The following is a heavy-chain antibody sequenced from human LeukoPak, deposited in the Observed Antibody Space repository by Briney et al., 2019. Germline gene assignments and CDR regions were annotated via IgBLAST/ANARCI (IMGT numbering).Heavy chain of an antibody. CDR2: IYSCGST. V-gene: IGHV4-59*01. CDR3: ARGGYLKTDWFDP. Sequence: PSETLSLTCTVSVGSISTYFWSWMRQPPGKGLEWIAYIYSCGSTTYNPSLRSRVTISVDTSKNQFSLKLNSVTVADTAVYYCARGGYLKTDWFDPWGQGTLVTVSS. D-gene: IGHD2-15*01. J-gene: IGHJ5*02. CDR1: VGSISTYF.